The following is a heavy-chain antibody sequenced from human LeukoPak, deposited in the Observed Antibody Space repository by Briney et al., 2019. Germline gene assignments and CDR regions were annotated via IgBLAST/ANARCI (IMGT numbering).Heavy chain of an antibody. CDR2: IYYSGST. Sequence: PSETLSLTCTVPGGSISSSSYYWGWIRQPPGKGLEWIGSIYYSGSTYYNPSLKSRVTISVDTSKNQFSLKLSSVTAADTAVYYCARGGAAAGESNWFDPWGQGTLVTVSS. CDR3: ARGGAAAGESNWFDP. J-gene: IGHJ5*02. D-gene: IGHD6-13*01. CDR1: GGSISSSSYY. V-gene: IGHV4-39*07.